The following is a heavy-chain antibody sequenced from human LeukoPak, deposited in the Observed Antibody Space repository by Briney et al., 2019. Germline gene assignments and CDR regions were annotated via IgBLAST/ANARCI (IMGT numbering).Heavy chain of an antibody. CDR2: INPNSGGT. CDR1: GYTFTGYY. J-gene: IGHJ5*02. Sequence: GASVKVSCKASGYTFTGYYMHWVRQAPGQGLEWMGWINPNSGGTNYAQKFQDRVTMTRDTSISTAYMELSRLRSDDTAVYYCARVVTIFGVVINNWFDPWGQGTLVTVSS. V-gene: IGHV1-2*02. CDR3: ARVVTIFGVVINNWFDP. D-gene: IGHD3-3*01.